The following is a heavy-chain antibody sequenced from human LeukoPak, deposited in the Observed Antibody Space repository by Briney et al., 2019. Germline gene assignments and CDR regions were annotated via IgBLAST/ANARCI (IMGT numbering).Heavy chain of an antibody. CDR2: ISAYNGNT. D-gene: IGHD1-26*01. CDR1: GYTFTSYG. CDR3: ARDPTLNSGSHPIYYYYGMDV. V-gene: IGHV1-18*01. Sequence: ASVKVSCKASGYTFTSYGISWVRQAPGQGLEWMGWISAYNGNTNYAQKLQGRVTMTTDTSTSTDYMELRSLRSDDTAVYYCARDPTLNSGSHPIYYYYGMDVWGQGTTVTVSS. J-gene: IGHJ6*02.